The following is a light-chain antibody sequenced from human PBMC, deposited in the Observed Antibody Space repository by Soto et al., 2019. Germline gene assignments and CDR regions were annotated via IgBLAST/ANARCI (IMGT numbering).Light chain of an antibody. CDR3: CAYVSSNTLL. CDR1: SSDVGGYDL. Sequence: QSVLTQPASVSGSPGQSITISCTGTSSDVGGYDLVSWYQQHPGKAPKLIIYEGSKRPSGISNRFSGSKSGNTASLIISGLQGYDEDDYYCCAYVSSNTLLFGGGTKLTVL. CDR2: EGS. V-gene: IGLV2-23*01. J-gene: IGLJ3*02.